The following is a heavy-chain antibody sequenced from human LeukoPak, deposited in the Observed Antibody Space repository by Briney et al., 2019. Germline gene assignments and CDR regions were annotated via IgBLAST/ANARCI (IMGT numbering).Heavy chain of an antibody. D-gene: IGHD3-10*01. CDR1: GFTFSSYS. J-gene: IGHJ6*02. V-gene: IGHV3-21*01. CDR2: ISSSSSYI. Sequence: GGSLRLSCAASGFTFSSYSMNWVRQAPGKGLEWVSSISSSSSYIYYADSVKGRFTISRDNAKNSLYLQMNSLRAEDTAVYYCARDHPPDYYGSGSGYYYYGMDVWGQGTTVTVSS. CDR3: ARDHPPDYYGSGSGYYYYGMDV.